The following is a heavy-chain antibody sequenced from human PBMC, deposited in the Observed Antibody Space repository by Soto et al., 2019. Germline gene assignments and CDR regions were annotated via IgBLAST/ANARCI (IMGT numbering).Heavy chain of an antibody. CDR3: AKDNGSATRNSWSDY. CDR1: GFTFSNYA. V-gene: IGHV3-23*01. J-gene: IGHJ5*01. D-gene: IGHD1-26*01. Sequence: GSLRLSCAASGFTFSNYAMSWVRQAPGKGLEWVSAISGSGGNTYYADSVKGRFTISRDNSKNTLYLQMNSLKPDDTAVYYCAKDNGSATRNSWSDYSSQGTLDIVSS. CDR2: ISGSGGNT.